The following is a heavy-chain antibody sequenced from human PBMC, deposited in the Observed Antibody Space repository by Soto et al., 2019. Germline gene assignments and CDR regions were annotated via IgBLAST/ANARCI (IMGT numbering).Heavy chain of an antibody. CDR3: AREEGFSSSFYYYDD. V-gene: IGHV1-18*01. CDR2: ISAYNGNT. D-gene: IGHD6-19*01. J-gene: IGHJ4*02. Sequence: ASVKVSCKASGYTFPSYGISWVRQAPGQGLEWMGWISAYNGNTNYAQKLQGRVTLTRDTSASTAYLELRSLTSEDTAVFYCAREEGFSSSFYYYDDWGQGTLVTVSS. CDR1: GYTFPSYG.